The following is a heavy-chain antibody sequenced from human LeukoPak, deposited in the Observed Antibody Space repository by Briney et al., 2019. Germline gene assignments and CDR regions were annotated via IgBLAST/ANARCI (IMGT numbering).Heavy chain of an antibody. Sequence: SETLSLTCTVSGGSISSYYWSRIRQPPGKGLEWIGYIYYSGSTNYNPSLKSRVTISVDTSKNQFSLKLSSVTAADTAVYYCARGKSGSYRTIDYWGQGTLVTVSS. V-gene: IGHV4-59*01. CDR2: IYYSGST. CDR1: GGSISSYY. J-gene: IGHJ4*02. D-gene: IGHD1-26*01. CDR3: ARGKSGSYRTIDY.